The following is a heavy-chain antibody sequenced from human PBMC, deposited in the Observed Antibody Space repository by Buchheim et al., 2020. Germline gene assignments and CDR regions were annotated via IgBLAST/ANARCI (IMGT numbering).Heavy chain of an antibody. D-gene: IGHD6-19*01. CDR3: ARDNGIAVAGTASFDY. CDR2: ISYDGSNK. J-gene: IGHJ4*02. Sequence: QVQLVESGGGVVRPGRSLRLSCAASGFTFSSYAMHWVRQAPGKGLEWVAVISYDGSNKYYADSVKGRFTISRDNSKNTLYLQMNSLRAEDTAVYYCARDNGIAVAGTASFDYWGQGTL. CDR1: GFTFSSYA. V-gene: IGHV3-30-3*01.